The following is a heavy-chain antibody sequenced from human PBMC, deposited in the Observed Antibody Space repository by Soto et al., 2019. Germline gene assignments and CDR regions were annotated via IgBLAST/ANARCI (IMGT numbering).Heavy chain of an antibody. D-gene: IGHD3-16*01. CDR2: ISAYNGDT. V-gene: IGHV1-18*01. CDR3: ARGSSLGRWGDY. J-gene: IGHJ4*02. CDR1: GYTFANLG. Sequence: QVHLVQSGAEVKKPGASVKVSCKASGYTFANLGITWVRQAPGQGLEWLGWISAYNGDTYFAQKLQGRVTMTTDTSTDTAYMELGSLRFDDTAVYYCARGSSLGRWGDYWGQGTLVTVSS.